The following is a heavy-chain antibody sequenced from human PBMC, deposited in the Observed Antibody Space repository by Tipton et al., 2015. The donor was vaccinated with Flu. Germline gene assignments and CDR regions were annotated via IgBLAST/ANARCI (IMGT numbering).Heavy chain of an antibody. V-gene: IGHV4-59*01. CDR1: GGSISSYY. Sequence: TLSLTCTVSGGSISSYYWSWIRQPPGNGLEWIGYIYYSGSTNYNPSLKSRVTISVDTSKNQFSLKLSSVTAADTAVYYCARLTYYYDSSGYYVDYYFDYWGQGTLVTVSS. J-gene: IGHJ4*02. CDR3: ARLTYYYDSSGYYVDYYFDY. D-gene: IGHD3-22*01. CDR2: IYYSGST.